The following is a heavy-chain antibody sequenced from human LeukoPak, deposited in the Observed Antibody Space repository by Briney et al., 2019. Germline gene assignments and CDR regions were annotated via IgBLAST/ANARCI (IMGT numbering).Heavy chain of an antibody. Sequence: SETLSLTCTVSGDSISSDYWSWIRQPPAHGLEWLGFIYYSGSTSYNPSLRSRVTISVDTSKNQFSLKLSSVTAADTAVYYCARHQRDYSNSYYYYGMDVWGQGTTVAVSS. J-gene: IGHJ6*02. CDR1: GDSISSDY. V-gene: IGHV4-59*08. D-gene: IGHD4-11*01. CDR3: ARHQRDYSNSYYYYGMDV. CDR2: IYYSGST.